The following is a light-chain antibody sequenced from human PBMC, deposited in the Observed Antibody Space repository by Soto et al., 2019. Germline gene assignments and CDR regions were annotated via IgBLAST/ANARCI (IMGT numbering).Light chain of an antibody. CDR1: QNIGRW. CDR2: EAS. CDR3: QQYNSYSYT. Sequence: DIQMTQSPSTLSASVGDRVTITCRASQNIGRWLAWYQQKPGKAPNLLIYEASNLESGVPSRFSGSGSGTEFTLTISSLQPDDFGSYYCQQYNSYSYTFGQGTKLEIK. V-gene: IGKV1-5*03. J-gene: IGKJ2*01.